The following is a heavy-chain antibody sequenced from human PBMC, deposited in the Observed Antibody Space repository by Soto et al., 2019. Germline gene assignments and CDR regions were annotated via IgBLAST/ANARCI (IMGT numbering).Heavy chain of an antibody. D-gene: IGHD6-19*01. V-gene: IGHV3-21*06. CDR1: GFAFNTYS. CDR2: ITRSSSYI. CDR3: ARDDGWLILDY. Sequence: GGSLRLSCAASGFAFNTYSMNWVRQAPGKGLEWVAFITRSSSYIYYADSVRGRFTLSRDNAKNSLYLQMNSLRVEDTAIYYCARDDGWLILDYWGQGTLVTVSS. J-gene: IGHJ4*02.